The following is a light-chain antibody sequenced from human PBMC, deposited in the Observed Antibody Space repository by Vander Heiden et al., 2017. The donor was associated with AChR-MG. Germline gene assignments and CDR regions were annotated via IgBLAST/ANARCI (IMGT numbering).Light chain of an antibody. CDR1: HDIGIH. V-gene: IGKV1-33*01. Sequence: DIQMTQSPSCLSAFVGDRVTITCQASHDIGIHLNWYQQKPGKAPKLLIYDSSNLEKGVSSRFSASGSGTDFTLTISSLQPEDLATYYCQQFHYLPSYTFGQGTKLELK. CDR3: QQFHYLPSYT. CDR2: DSS. J-gene: IGKJ2*01.